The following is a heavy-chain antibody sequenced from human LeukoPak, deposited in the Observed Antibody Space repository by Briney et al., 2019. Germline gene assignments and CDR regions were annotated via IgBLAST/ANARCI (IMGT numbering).Heavy chain of an antibody. CDR3: ARDSVGYSYGEYYYYGMDV. CDR1: GGTFSSYA. J-gene: IGHJ6*02. Sequence: EASVKVSCKASGGTFSSYAISWVRQAPGQGLEWMGGIIPIFGTANYAQKFQGRVTITADESTSTAYMELSSLRSEDTAVYYCARDSVGYSYGEYYYYGMDVWGQGTTVTVSS. CDR2: IIPIFGTA. D-gene: IGHD5-18*01. V-gene: IGHV1-69*13.